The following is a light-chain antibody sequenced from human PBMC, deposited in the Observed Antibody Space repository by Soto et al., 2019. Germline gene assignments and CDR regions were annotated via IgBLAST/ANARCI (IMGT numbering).Light chain of an antibody. J-gene: IGKJ1*01. Sequence: SCLSASLGDRVTINCQASQDIKKYLNWYQQKPGKAPKLLISGAYSLETGVTSRFSGSGSGIHFTLTISSLQPQYIATYYCQPYNSYFWTVGPGTQVDIK. CDR1: QDIKKY. CDR2: GAY. V-gene: IGKV1-33*01. CDR3: QPYNSYFWT.